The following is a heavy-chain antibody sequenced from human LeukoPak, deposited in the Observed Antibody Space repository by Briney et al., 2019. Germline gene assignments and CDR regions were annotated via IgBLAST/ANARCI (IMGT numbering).Heavy chain of an antibody. J-gene: IGHJ4*02. CDR1: GFTFSSYS. V-gene: IGHV3-21*04. D-gene: IGHD6-19*01. Sequence: GGSLRLSCAASGFTFSSYSMNWVRQAPGKGLEWVSSISSSSSYIYYADSVKGRFTISRDNSKNTLYLQMNSLRAEDTAVYYCAKDGSSDSYDYWGQGTLVTVSS. CDR2: ISSSSSYI. CDR3: AKDGSSDSYDY.